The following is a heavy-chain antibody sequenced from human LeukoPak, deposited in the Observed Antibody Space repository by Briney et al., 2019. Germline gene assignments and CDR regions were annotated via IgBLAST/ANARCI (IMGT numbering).Heavy chain of an antibody. CDR1: GDSISSGSYY. D-gene: IGHD1-1*01. CDR3: ASGFRGQLGYFDY. V-gene: IGHV4-61*02. J-gene: IGHJ4*02. Sequence: SQTLSLTCTVSGDSISSGSYYWCWIRQPAGKGLEWIGRIYISGSTNYNPSLKSRVTISVDTSKNQFSLNLTSVTAADTAVYYCASGFRGQLGYFDYWGQGTLVTVSS. CDR2: IYISGST.